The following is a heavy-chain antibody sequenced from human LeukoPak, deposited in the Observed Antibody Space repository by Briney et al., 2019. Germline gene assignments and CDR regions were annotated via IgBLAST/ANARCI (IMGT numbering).Heavy chain of an antibody. D-gene: IGHD2-2*02. V-gene: IGHV4-59*08. CDR2: IYYTGNS. Sequence: PSETLSLTCAVYGGSFSGYYWSWIRQPPGKGLEWLGYIYYTGNSNYNPSLESRVTMSLDTSTNQFSLRLSSVTAADTAVYYCARRYTNSWFFDYWGQGALVTVSS. CDR1: GGSFSGYY. J-gene: IGHJ4*02. CDR3: ARRYTNSWFFDY.